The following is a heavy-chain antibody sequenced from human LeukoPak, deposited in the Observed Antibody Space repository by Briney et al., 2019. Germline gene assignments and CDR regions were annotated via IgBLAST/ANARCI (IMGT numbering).Heavy chain of an antibody. D-gene: IGHD3-16*02. CDR2: INNDGSIT. J-gene: IGHJ4*02. CDR3: ASGYRSDS. CDR1: GFTFSSYW. V-gene: IGHV3-74*01. Sequence: GGSLRLSCAASGFTFSSYWMHWVRQAPGKGLVWVSRINNDGSITDYVDSVKGRFTISRDNAKNTLYLQMNSLRAEDSALYYCASGYRSDSWGQGTLVTVSS.